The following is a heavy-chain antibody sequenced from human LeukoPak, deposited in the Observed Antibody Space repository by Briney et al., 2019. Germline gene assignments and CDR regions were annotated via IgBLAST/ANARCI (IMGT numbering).Heavy chain of an antibody. CDR2: INPSGGST. D-gene: IGHD2-2*01. CDR1: GYTFTSHY. J-gene: IGHJ4*02. CDR3: ARDVAVIPAAQKNFFDY. Sequence: ASVKVSCKASGYTFTSHYMHWVRQAPGQGLEWMGIINPSGGSTSYAQKFQGRVTMTRDTSTSTIYMELSSLRSDDTAVYFCARDVAVIPAAQKNFFDYWGQGALVTVSS. V-gene: IGHV1-46*01.